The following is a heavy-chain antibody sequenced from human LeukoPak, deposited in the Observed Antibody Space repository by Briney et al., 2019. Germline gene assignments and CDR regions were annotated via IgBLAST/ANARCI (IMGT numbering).Heavy chain of an antibody. CDR2: IYHSGST. V-gene: IGHV4-30-2*01. CDR3: ARVVSSWYYFDY. CDR1: GGSISSGGYS. Sequence: SQTLSLTCAVSGGSISSGGYSWSWIRQPPGKGLEWIRYIYHSGSTYYNPSLKSRVTISVDRSKNQFSLKLSSVTAADTAVYYCARVVSSWYYFDYWGQGTLVTVSS. D-gene: IGHD6-13*01. J-gene: IGHJ4*02.